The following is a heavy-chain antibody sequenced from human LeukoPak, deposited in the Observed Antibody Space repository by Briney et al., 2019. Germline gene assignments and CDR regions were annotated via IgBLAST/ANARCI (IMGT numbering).Heavy chain of an antibody. CDR1: GFIFSDYA. D-gene: IGHD3-10*01. CDR3: TRDRARAGGEILDY. CDR2: IISDGSTT. V-gene: IGHV3-74*01. Sequence: GGSLRLSCAASGFIFSDYAMHWVRQAPGKGLVWVSRIISDGSTTDYADSVKGRFTIPRDNAKNTLYLQMNSLRDEDTAMYYCTRDRARAGGEILDYWGQGTLVTVSS. J-gene: IGHJ4*02.